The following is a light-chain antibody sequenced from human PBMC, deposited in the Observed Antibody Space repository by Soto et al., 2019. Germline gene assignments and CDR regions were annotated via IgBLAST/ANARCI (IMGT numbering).Light chain of an antibody. CDR1: SSDIGACNF. CDR2: DVN. CDR3: TSWTTSTTMI. Sequence: QSVLTQAASVSGSPGQSISISCTGTSSDIGACNFVSWYQQHPGKAPKLMLYDVNIRPSGVSNRFSGSKSGNTASLTISGLQAEDEADYYCTSWTTSTTMIFGGGTKVTVL. V-gene: IGLV2-14*03. J-gene: IGLJ2*01.